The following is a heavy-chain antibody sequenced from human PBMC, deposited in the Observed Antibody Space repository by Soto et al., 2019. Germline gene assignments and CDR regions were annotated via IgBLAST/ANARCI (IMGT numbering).Heavy chain of an antibody. D-gene: IGHD1-26*01. V-gene: IGHV3-23*01. Sequence: EVQLFESGGGLVQPGGSLRLSCAASGFTFSTYAMTWVRQAPGKGLEWVSGIDDSGVGTYYADSVKGRLTISRDNSKNMLYLQMGSLRAEDTAVYYCVKGQSSTWSQTGGMDVWGQGTTVTVSS. J-gene: IGHJ6*02. CDR2: IDDSGVGT. CDR1: GFTFSTYA. CDR3: VKGQSSTWSQTGGMDV.